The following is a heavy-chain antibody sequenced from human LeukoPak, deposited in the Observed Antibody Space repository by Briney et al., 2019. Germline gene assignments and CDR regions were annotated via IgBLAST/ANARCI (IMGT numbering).Heavy chain of an antibody. CDR3: ARVDGSVDY. Sequence: ASVRVSCTASGYTFTIYDINWVPQATGQGLEWMGWINTKSGMTGHAQKFQGRITITKDTSISTVYMELSSLSSEDTAVYFCARVDGSVDYWGQGTLVTVST. CDR2: INTKSGMT. CDR1: GYTFTIYD. V-gene: IGHV1-8*03. J-gene: IGHJ4*02. D-gene: IGHD3-22*01.